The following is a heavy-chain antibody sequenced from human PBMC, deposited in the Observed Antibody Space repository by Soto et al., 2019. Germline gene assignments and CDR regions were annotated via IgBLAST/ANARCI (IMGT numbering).Heavy chain of an antibody. CDR3: ARGAMANFDY. Sequence: SVKVSCKASGGTFGSQGIAWVLQAPGQGLEWMGGFIAMLGTPTYAKKVQGRATISADESLTSSYLELRSLGSEDTGVYFCARGAMANFDYWGQGTVVTVSS. D-gene: IGHD5-18*01. J-gene: IGHJ4*02. CDR2: FIAMLGTP. V-gene: IGHV1-69*13. CDR1: GGTFGSQG.